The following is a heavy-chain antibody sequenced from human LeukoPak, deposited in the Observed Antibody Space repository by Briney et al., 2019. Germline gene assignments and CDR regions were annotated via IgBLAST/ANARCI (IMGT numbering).Heavy chain of an antibody. J-gene: IGHJ4*02. CDR2: INHSGST. CDR1: GGSFSGYY. D-gene: IGHD5-24*01. CDR3: AIYRDGYNFGFDY. Sequence: SETLSLTCAGYGGSFSGYYWSWIRQPPGNGLEWIGEINHSGSTNYNPSLKSRVTISVETSKNQFPLKLSSVTAADTAVYYCAIYRDGYNFGFDYWGQGTLVTVSS. V-gene: IGHV4-34*01.